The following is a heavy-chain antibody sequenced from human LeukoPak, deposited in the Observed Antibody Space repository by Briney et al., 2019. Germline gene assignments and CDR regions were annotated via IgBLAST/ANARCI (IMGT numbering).Heavy chain of an antibody. Sequence: GGSLRLSCAASGFTFSSYAMSWVRQAPGNGLEWVSGISNSGGITYYADSVKGRFSISRDKSKNTLYLQMNSLRAEDTAVYYCAKGVNSGSYGKNDYWGQGTLVTVSS. J-gene: IGHJ4*02. V-gene: IGHV3-23*01. CDR1: GFTFSSYA. CDR3: AKGVNSGSYGKNDY. D-gene: IGHD1-26*01. CDR2: ISNSGGIT.